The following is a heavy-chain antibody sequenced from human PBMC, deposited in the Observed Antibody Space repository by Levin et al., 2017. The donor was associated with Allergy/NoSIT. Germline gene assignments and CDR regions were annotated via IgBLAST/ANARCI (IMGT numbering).Heavy chain of an antibody. J-gene: IGHJ4*02. D-gene: IGHD5-12*01. Sequence: GGSLRLSCAVSGFIFSNYAMTWVRQAPGKGLEWVSVISVSGGSTYSAGSVKGRFTISRDDSKNTLYLQMNNLRADDTAVYYCARKYSGFDYWGQGTLVTVSS. V-gene: IGHV3-23*01. CDR1: GFIFSNYA. CDR3: ARKYSGFDY. CDR2: ISVSGGST.